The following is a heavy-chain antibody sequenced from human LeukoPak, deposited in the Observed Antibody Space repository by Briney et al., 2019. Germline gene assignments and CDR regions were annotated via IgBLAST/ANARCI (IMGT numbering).Heavy chain of an antibody. Sequence: EGSLRLSCAASGFTFSDYYMSRIRQAPGKGLEWVSYISSSGSTIYYADSVKGRFTISRDNAKNSLYLQMNSLRAEDTAVYYCVGYYYDSSGYTPNWGQGTLVTVSS. V-gene: IGHV3-11*01. D-gene: IGHD3-22*01. CDR1: GFTFSDYY. CDR3: VGYYYDSSGYTPN. CDR2: ISSSGSTI. J-gene: IGHJ4*02.